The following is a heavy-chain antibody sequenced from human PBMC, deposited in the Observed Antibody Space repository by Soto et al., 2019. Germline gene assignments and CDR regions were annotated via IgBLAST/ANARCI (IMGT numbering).Heavy chain of an antibody. D-gene: IGHD2-15*01. CDR1: GGSFSGYY. CDR3: ARGVLVVAATWHIRQNWFEP. Sequence: PSETLSLTCAVYGGSFSGYYWSWIRQPPGKGLEWIGEINHSGSTNYNPSLKSRVTISVDTSKNQFSLKLSSVTAADTAVYYCARGVLVVAATWHIRQNWFEPWGQGTLVPVSS. J-gene: IGHJ5*02. CDR2: INHSGST. V-gene: IGHV4-34*01.